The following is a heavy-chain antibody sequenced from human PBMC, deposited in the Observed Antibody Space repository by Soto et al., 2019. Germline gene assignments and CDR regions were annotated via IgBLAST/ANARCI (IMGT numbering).Heavy chain of an antibody. V-gene: IGHV2-5*02. D-gene: IGHD3-3*01. J-gene: IGHJ4*02. CDR3: AHTRITIFGVVSSSFGY. CDR2: IHWDDDK. Sequence: SGPTLVNPTQTLTLTCTFSGFSLSTSGVGVGWIRQPPGKALEWLALIHWDDDKRYSPSLKSRLTITKDTSKNQVVLTMTNMDPVDTATYYCAHTRITIFGVVSSSFGYWGQGTLVTVSS. CDR1: GFSLSTSGVG.